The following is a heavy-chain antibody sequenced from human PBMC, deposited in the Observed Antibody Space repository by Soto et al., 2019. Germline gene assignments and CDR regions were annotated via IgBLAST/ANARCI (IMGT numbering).Heavy chain of an antibody. D-gene: IGHD1-26*01. J-gene: IGHJ6*02. CDR1: GFTFSTYW. CDR2: INSDGSST. CDR3: ERDRVGGGRDMDV. Sequence: EVQLVESGGGLAQPGGSLRLSCAASGFTFSTYWIHWVRQAPGKGLVWVSRINSDGSSTNYADAVKGRFTISRDNAKNKMFLQMTSQTAEDTGVNYCERDRVGGGRDMDVWGPGTTVTVSS. V-gene: IGHV3-74*01.